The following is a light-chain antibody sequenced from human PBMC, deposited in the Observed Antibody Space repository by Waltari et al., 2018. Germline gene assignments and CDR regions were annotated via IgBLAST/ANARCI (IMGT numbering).Light chain of an antibody. CDR3: QQRFALFT. Sequence: EIVLTQSPATLSLSPGERATLSCRPSQYVSTYLAWYQQKPGPAPRLLIYDASNRATGIPARFSGSGSVTDFTSTISSLEPEDFAVYYCQQRFALFTFGPGTKVDIK. J-gene: IGKJ3*01. CDR1: QYVSTY. V-gene: IGKV3-11*01. CDR2: DAS.